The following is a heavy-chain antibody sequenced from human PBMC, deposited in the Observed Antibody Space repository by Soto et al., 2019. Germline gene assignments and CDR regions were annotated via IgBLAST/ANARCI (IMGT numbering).Heavy chain of an antibody. CDR2: IYSGGST. D-gene: IGHD3-16*02. V-gene: IGHV3-53*04. J-gene: IGHJ4*02. CDR3: ASSSGSPPDYDYIWGSYRPYYFDY. CDR1: GFTVSSNY. Sequence: GGSLRLSCAASGFTVSSNYMSWVRQAPGKGLEWVSVIYSGGSTYYADSVKGRFTISRHNSKNTLYLQMNSLRAEDTAVYYCASSSGSPPDYDYIWGSYRPYYFDYWGQGTLVTVSS.